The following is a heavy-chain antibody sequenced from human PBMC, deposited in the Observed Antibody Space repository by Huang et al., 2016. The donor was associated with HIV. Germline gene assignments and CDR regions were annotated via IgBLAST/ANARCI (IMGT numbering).Heavy chain of an antibody. CDR3: ARAATMVRGVNGAY. D-gene: IGHD3-10*01. V-gene: IGHV3-7*04. J-gene: IGHJ4*02. CDR2: IKQDGSEK. CDR1: GFTFSSYW. Sequence: EVQLVESGGGLVQPGGSLRLSCAASGFTFSSYWMSWVRQAPGKGLEWVANIKQDGSEKCYVGSVKGRFTISRDNAKNSLDLQMNSLRAEDTAVYYCARAATMVRGVNGAYWGQGTLVTVSS.